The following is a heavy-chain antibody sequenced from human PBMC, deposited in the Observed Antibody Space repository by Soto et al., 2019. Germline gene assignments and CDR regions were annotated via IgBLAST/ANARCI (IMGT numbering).Heavy chain of an antibody. CDR3: GRDGSGGIIDS. CDR2: FSVFNGNT. CDR1: GYTFTGYG. V-gene: IGHV1-18*01. D-gene: IGHD2-15*01. J-gene: IGHJ3*01. Sequence: QVQLVQSGAEVKKPGASVKVSCKTSGYTFTGYGINWVRQAPGHGLEWMGWFSVFNGNTKYGQNIHDRVIMTTDTSTSTAYMELRSLRSDDTAVYFCGRDGSGGIIDSWGQGTMLIVSS.